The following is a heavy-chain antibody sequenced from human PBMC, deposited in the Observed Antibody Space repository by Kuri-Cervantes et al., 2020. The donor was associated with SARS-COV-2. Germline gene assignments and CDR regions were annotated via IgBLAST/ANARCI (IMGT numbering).Heavy chain of an antibody. CDR3: ARGGGSYSNY. V-gene: IGHV3-7*01. D-gene: IGHD1-26*01. CDR2: VKQDGREK. Sequence: GESLKISCAASGFDFTSHSMSWVRKAPGKGLEWVATVKQDGREKYFGQSVKGRFIISRDNAKKSLYLQMNSLRAEDTAVYYCARGGGSYSNYWGQGTLVTVSS. CDR1: GFDFTSHS. J-gene: IGHJ4*02.